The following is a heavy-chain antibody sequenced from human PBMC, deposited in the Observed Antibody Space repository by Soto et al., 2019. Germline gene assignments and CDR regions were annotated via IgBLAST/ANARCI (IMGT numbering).Heavy chain of an antibody. V-gene: IGHV4-34*01. D-gene: IGHD3-3*01. CDR1: GGSFSGYY. Sequence: SETLSLTCAVYGGSFSGYYWSWIRQPPGKGLEWIGEINHSGSTNYNPSLKSRVTISVDTSKNQFSLKLSSVTAADTAVYYCARGHSDFWSGYLRLYYYYYYMDVWGKGTTVTISS. CDR3: ARGHSDFWSGYLRLYYYYYYMDV. J-gene: IGHJ6*03. CDR2: INHSGST.